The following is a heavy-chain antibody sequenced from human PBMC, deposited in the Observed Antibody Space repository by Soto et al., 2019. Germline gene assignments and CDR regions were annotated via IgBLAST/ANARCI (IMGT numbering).Heavy chain of an antibody. CDR2: ISYDGDNK. Sequence: QVQLVESGGGVVQPGRSLTLSCAASGFTFRNYAMHWVRQAPGKGLEWVATISYDGDNKYYTDYVKGPFTISRDNSKNTLYLQMSSLRPEDTAVYYCARPWGQLSTYYYGMDTWGQGTTVTVSS. J-gene: IGHJ6*02. CDR3: ARPWGQLSTYYYGMDT. CDR1: GFTFRNYA. D-gene: IGHD3-16*01. V-gene: IGHV3-30-3*01.